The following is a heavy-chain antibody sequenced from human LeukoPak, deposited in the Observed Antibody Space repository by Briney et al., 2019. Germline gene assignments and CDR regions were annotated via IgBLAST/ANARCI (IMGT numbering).Heavy chain of an antibody. D-gene: IGHD4-17*01. CDR3: ARAGEAVTTNWFDP. J-gene: IGHJ5*02. CDR2: IIPILGIA. CDR1: GGTFSSYA. Sequence: GASVKVSCKASGGTFSSYAISWVRQAPGQGLEWMGRIIPILGIANYAQKFQGRVTITADKSTSTAYMELSSLRSEDTAVYYCARAGEAVTTNWFDPWGQGTLVTVSS. V-gene: IGHV1-69*04.